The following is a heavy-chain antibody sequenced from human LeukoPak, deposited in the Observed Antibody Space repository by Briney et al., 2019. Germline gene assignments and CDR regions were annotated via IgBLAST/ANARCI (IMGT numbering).Heavy chain of an antibody. D-gene: IGHD3-22*01. V-gene: IGHV4-4*02. CDR2: IYHSGST. CDR3: ASWIHYYDSSGGDI. CDR1: GDSISNSNW. J-gene: IGHJ3*02. Sequence: PSETLSLTCAVSGDSISNSNWWSWVRQTPGKGLEWNGEIYHSGSTNYNPSLKSRVTISVDKSKNQFSLKLSSVTAADTAVYYCASWIHYYDSSGGDIWGQGTMVTVSS.